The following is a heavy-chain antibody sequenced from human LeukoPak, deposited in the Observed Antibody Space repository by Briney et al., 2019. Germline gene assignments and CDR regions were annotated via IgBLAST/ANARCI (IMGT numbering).Heavy chain of an antibody. V-gene: IGHV7-4-1*02. CDR1: GYTFTSYA. D-gene: IGHD3-10*01. CDR2: INTNTGNP. Sequence: ASVKVSCKASGYTFTSYAMNWVRQAPGQGLEWMGWINTNTGNPTYAQGFTGRFVFSLDTSVSTAYLQISSLKAEDTAVYYCARDSDDMVRGVTPYYYMDVWGKGTTVTVSS. CDR3: ARDSDDMVRGVTPYYYMDV. J-gene: IGHJ6*03.